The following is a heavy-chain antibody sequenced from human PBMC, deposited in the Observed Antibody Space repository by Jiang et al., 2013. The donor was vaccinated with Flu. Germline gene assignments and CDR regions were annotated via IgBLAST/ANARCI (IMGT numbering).Heavy chain of an antibody. D-gene: IGHD3-16*01. CDR1: GGSLSSYY. V-gene: IGHV4-59*01. CDR2: IYYTGST. J-gene: IGHJ4*02. CDR3: AREGEAMVDY. Sequence: PGLVKPSETLSLTCTVSGGSLSSYYWSWIRQPPGKGLEWIGYIYYTGSTKYNPSLKSRVTISLHTSKNQLSLKLSSVTAADTAVYYCAREGEAMVDYWGQGTLVTVSS.